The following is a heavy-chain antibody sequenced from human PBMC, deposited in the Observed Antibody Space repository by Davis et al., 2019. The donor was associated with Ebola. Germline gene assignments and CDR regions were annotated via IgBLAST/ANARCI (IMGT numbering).Heavy chain of an antibody. Sequence: MPSETLSLTCAVYGGSFSGYYWSWIRQPPGKGLEWIGEINHSGSTNYNPSLKSRVTISVDTSKNQFSLKLSSVTAADTAVYYCAREPPKTYYYDSSGYGAYYYGMDVWGQGTTVTVSS. CDR2: INHSGST. D-gene: IGHD3-22*01. V-gene: IGHV4-34*01. J-gene: IGHJ6*02. CDR1: GGSFSGYY. CDR3: AREPPKTYYYDSSGYGAYYYGMDV.